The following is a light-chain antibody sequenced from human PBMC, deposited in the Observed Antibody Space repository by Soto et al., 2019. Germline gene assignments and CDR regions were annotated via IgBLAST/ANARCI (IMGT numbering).Light chain of an antibody. CDR1: QSISSY. Sequence: DIQMTQSPSSLSASVGYRVTLTCRASQSISSYLNWYEQKPGKAPKLLIYAASSLQSGVPSRFGGSGSGTDFTLTISSLQPEDFATYYCQQSYSTPLTFGGGTKVDIK. CDR2: AAS. J-gene: IGKJ4*01. V-gene: IGKV1-39*01. CDR3: QQSYSTPLT.